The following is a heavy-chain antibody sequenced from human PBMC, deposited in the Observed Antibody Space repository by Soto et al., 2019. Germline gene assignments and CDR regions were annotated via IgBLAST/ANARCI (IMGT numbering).Heavy chain of an antibody. CDR2: ICPGVSDT. V-gene: IGHV5-51*01. Sequence: GESLKISCKGSGXSFTSYWIGWXRQMPXKCWDFMGIICPGVSDTILSPSFQGQVTISADKAISAAYLQGSSLKASVTAMYYCARLTSSSSSSSGFDYWGQGTLVTVSS. J-gene: IGHJ4*02. D-gene: IGHD6-6*01. CDR3: ARLTSSSSSSSGFDY. CDR1: GXSFTSYW.